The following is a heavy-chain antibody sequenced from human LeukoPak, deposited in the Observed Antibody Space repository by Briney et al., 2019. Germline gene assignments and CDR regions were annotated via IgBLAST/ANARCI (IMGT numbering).Heavy chain of an antibody. V-gene: IGHV4-39*01. CDR2: MHYIGSS. Sequence: PSETLSLTCTVSGGSVSSHTYYWGWIRQPPGKGLEWIGSMHYIGSSYYNPSLKSRVTISIDTSKNQFSLNLSSVTAADTAVYYCARGYNWNYNYYYMDVWGKGTTVTVSS. J-gene: IGHJ6*03. CDR3: ARGYNWNYNYYYMDV. D-gene: IGHD1-20*01. CDR1: GGSVSSHTYY.